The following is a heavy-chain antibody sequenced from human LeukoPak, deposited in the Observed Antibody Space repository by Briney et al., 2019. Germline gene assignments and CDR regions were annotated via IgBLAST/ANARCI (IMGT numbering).Heavy chain of an antibody. D-gene: IGHD4-23*01. Sequence: PGGSLRLSCAASGYTFSDYWMSWVRQAPGEGLERVANIKPDGRDKYHVDSVKGRFTISRDNAKASLYLLMNSLRAEDTAVYYCARGRFCDSGNCYLDYWGQGTLVTVSS. CDR3: ARGRFCDSGNCYLDY. V-gene: IGHV3-7*01. CDR1: GYTFSDYW. J-gene: IGHJ4*02. CDR2: IKPDGRDK.